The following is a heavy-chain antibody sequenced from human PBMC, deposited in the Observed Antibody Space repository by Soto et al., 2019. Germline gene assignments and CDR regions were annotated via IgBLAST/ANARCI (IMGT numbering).Heavy chain of an antibody. CDR1: GGYISSGGYY. V-gene: IGHV4-31*03. J-gene: IGHJ6*02. CDR2: IYYSGST. Sequence: SETLSLTCTVSGGYISSGGYYWSWLSQHPGKGLEWIGYIYYSGSTYYNPSLKSRVTISVDTSKNQFSLKLSSVTAADTAVYYCARDVAGHCSSTSCYDYYYYGMDVWGQGTTVTV. CDR3: ARDVAGHCSSTSCYDYYYYGMDV. D-gene: IGHD2-2*01.